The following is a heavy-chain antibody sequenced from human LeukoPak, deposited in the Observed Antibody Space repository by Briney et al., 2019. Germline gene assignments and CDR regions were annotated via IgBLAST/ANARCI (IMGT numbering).Heavy chain of an antibody. CDR1: GGSISSYY. V-gene: IGHV4-59*08. Sequence: ETLSLTCTVSGGSISSYYWSWIRQPPGEGLEWIGYIYYSGNTDSNPSLKSRVTISVDTSKKQFSLKLSSVTAADTAVYYCARTYCSGGSCHFDYWGQGTLVSVSS. CDR2: IYYSGNT. J-gene: IGHJ4*02. D-gene: IGHD2-15*01. CDR3: ARTYCSGGSCHFDY.